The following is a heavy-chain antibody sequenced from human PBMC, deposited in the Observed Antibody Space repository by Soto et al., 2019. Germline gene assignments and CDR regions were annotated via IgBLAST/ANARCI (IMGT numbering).Heavy chain of an antibody. J-gene: IGHJ5*02. CDR1: GFTFSSYG. CDR2: ISYDGSNK. CDR3: AKDLWVRAALLNWFDP. V-gene: IGHV3-30*18. Sequence: GGSLRLSCAASGFTFSSYGMHWVRQAPGKGLEWVAVISYDGSNKYYADSVKGRFTISRDNSKNTLYLQMNSLRAEDTAVYYCAKDLWVRAALLNWFDPWGQGTLVTVS. D-gene: IGHD6-6*01.